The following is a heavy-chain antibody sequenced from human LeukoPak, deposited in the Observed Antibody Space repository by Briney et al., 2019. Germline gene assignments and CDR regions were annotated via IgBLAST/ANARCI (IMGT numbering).Heavy chain of an antibody. V-gene: IGHV4-61*01. J-gene: IGHJ4*02. Sequence: SQTLSLTCTVSGGSISSGSYYWSWIRQPPGKGLEWIGYIYYSGSTNYNPSLKSRVTISVDTSKNQFSLKLSSVTATDTAVYYCARGVRYFDWLSPHYFDYWGQGTLVTVSS. CDR2: IYYSGST. D-gene: IGHD3-9*01. CDR1: GGSISSGSYY. CDR3: ARGVRYFDWLSPHYFDY.